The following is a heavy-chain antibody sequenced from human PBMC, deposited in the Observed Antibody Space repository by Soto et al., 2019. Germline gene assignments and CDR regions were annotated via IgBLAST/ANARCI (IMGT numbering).Heavy chain of an antibody. CDR3: TKNSAYALDY. Sequence: SDTLSLTCDVSRYSINNNNWWSWVRQRPGGGLEWLGELQHGGSTNYSPSLESRVTFSVDISKNQFFLKLSSVTAADTAVYYCTKNSAYALDYCSQGTLVTVSS. D-gene: IGHD5-12*01. CDR1: RYSINNNNW. CDR2: LQHGGST. V-gene: IGHV4-4*02. J-gene: IGHJ4*02.